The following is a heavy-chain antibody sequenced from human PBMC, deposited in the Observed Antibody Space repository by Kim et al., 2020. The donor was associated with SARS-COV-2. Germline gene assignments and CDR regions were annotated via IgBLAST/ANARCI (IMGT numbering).Heavy chain of an antibody. J-gene: IGHJ6*02. CDR3: ARSKRGIVVVPAAPPRPLGGMDV. CDR1: GYTFTSYY. CDR2: INPSGGST. D-gene: IGHD2-2*01. Sequence: ASVKVSCKASGYTFTSYYMHWVRQAPGQGLEWMGIINPSGGSTSYAQKFQGRVTMTRDTSTSTVYMELSSLRSADTAVYYCARSKRGIVVVPAAPPRPLGGMDVWGQGTTVTVSS. V-gene: IGHV1-46*01.